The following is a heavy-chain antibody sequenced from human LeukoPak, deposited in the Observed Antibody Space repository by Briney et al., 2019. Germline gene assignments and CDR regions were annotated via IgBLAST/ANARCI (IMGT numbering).Heavy chain of an antibody. V-gene: IGHV3-74*01. CDR2: INSDGSST. CDR3: ARGARITIFGVVIEYYFDY. Sequence: GGSLRLSCAASGFTFDDYAMHWVRQAPGKGLVWVSRINSDGSSTSYADSVKGRFTISRDNAENTLYPQMNSLRAEDTAVYYCARGARITIFGVVIEYYFDYWGQGTLVTVSS. CDR1: GFTFDDYA. D-gene: IGHD3-3*01. J-gene: IGHJ4*02.